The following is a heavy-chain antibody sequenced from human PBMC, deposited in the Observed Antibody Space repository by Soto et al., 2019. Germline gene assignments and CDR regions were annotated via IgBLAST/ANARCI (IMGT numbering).Heavy chain of an antibody. CDR3: ARGIPGHYGFDV. D-gene: IGHD3-10*01. CDR2: IKGDVSSM. Sequence: EVQLVESGGGLVQAGESLRLSCEASGFTFSNYWMHWVRQVPGKGLVWVSRIKGDVSSMNYADSVKGRFTISRDNAKNTVFLPMDSLGAEDTAVYYCARGIPGHYGFDVWGQGTMVTVSS. CDR1: GFTFSNYW. J-gene: IGHJ3*01. V-gene: IGHV3-74*01.